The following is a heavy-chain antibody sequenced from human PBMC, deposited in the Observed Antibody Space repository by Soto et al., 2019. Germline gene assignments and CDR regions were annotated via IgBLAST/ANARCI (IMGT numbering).Heavy chain of an antibody. CDR3: AFLDTSLDFDF. CDR2: IDPSNSYT. D-gene: IGHD5-18*01. J-gene: IGHJ4*02. Sequence: ESLTMSCTCSGYRFTRYWISWVRQMPGKGLEWMGRIDPSNSYTHYSPSFHGHVTISADNSISTAYLHWSNLRASDSAIYYCAFLDTSLDFDFWGQGTLVTVYS. V-gene: IGHV5-10-1*01. CDR1: GYRFTRYW.